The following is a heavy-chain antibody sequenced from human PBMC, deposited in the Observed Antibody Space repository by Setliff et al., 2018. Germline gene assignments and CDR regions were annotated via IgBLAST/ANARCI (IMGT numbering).Heavy chain of an antibody. V-gene: IGHV3-15*07. CDR3: AKVIGGYPPKPSDY. CDR1: DFAFSDTW. CDR2: IKTKSDGATV. J-gene: IGHJ4*02. Sequence: GGSLRLSCAASDFAFSDTWMNWVRQAPGKGLEWVGRIKTKSDGATVDYAAPVRGRFTISRDDSKNKLYLEISSLRPEDTAVYYCAKVIGGYPPKPSDYWGQGTLVTVSS. D-gene: IGHD3-16*02.